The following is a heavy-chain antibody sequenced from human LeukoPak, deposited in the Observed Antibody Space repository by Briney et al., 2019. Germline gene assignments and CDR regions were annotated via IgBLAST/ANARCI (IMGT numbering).Heavy chain of an antibody. CDR2: IYYSGST. CDR1: GGSISSSSYY. Sequence: SETLSLTCTVSGGSISSSSYYWGWIRQPPGKGLEWIGSIYYSGSTYYNPSLKSRVTISVDTSKSQFSLKLSSVTAADTAVYYCARHEPYDSSGSGPFFDYWGQGTLVTVSS. CDR3: ARHEPYDSSGSGPFFDY. D-gene: IGHD3-22*01. J-gene: IGHJ4*02. V-gene: IGHV4-39*01.